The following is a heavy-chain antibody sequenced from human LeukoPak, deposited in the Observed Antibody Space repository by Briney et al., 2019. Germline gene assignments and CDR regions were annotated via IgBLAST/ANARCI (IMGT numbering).Heavy chain of an antibody. J-gene: IGHJ3*02. CDR3: SKDRDDGFDI. CDR1: GFTLSTYG. Sequence: PLGSLRLSCAASGFTLSTYGMEGVRQAPGKGLEWVAVMSSHGSNKYYADSVKGRFTISRDNSKNTLYLQMNSLRTEDTAVYYCSKDRDDGFDIWGQGTMVSVSS. CDR2: MSSHGSNK. V-gene: IGHV3-30*18.